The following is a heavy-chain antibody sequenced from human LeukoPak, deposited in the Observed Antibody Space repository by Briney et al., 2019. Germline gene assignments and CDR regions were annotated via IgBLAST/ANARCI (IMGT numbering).Heavy chain of an antibody. CDR1: GVSISSGTYY. CDR3: ARGTPYNP. CDR2: IHYSGTT. J-gene: IGHJ5*02. Sequence: KPSETLSLTCTVSGVSISSGTYYWGWIRQPPGKGLEWIGSIHYSGTTYYNPSLKSRVTISIDTSKNQFSLRLRSVTAADTAVYYCARGTPYNPWGQGTLVTVSS. D-gene: IGHD4-11*01. V-gene: IGHV4-39*07.